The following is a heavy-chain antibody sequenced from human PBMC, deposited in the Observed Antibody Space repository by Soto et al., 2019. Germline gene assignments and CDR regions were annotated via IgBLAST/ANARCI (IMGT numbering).Heavy chain of an antibody. CDR3: AKGYDILTGELADY. J-gene: IGHJ4*02. V-gene: IGHV3-23*01. CDR1: GFTFSSYA. Sequence: GGSLRLSCAASGFTFSSYAMSWVRQAPGKGLEWVSAISGSGGSTYYADAVKGRFTISRDNSKNTLYLQMNSLRAEDTAVYYCAKGYDILTGELADYWGQGTLVTVSS. CDR2: ISGSGGST. D-gene: IGHD3-9*01.